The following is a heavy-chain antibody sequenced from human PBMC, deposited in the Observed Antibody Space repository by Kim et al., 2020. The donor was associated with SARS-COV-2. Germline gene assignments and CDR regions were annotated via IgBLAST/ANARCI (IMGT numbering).Heavy chain of an antibody. CDR3: VKGWFGDY. Sequence: GGSTYYADSVKGRFTISRDNSKNTLYLQMSSLRAEDTAVYYCVKGWFGDYWGQGTLVTVSS. CDR2: GGST. J-gene: IGHJ4*02. D-gene: IGHD3-10*01. V-gene: IGHV3-64D*09.